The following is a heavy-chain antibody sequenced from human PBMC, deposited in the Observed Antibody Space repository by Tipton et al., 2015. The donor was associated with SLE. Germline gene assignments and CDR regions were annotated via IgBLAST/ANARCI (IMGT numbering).Heavy chain of an antibody. J-gene: IGHJ6*02. CDR2: IRSKANSYAT. CDR1: GFTFSGSA. CDR3: ARDPYCSSASCYSYYYYGMDV. D-gene: IGHD2-2*02. Sequence: SLRLSCAASGFTFSGSAMHWVRQASGKGLEWVGRIRSKANSYATAYAASVKGRFTISRDDSKNTAYLQMNSLKTEDTAVYYCARDPYCSSASCYSYYYYGMDVWSQGTTVTVSS. V-gene: IGHV3-73*01.